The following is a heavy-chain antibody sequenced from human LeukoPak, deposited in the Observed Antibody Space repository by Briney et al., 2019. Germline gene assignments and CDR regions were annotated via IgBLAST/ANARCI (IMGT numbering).Heavy chain of an antibody. CDR2: IIPIFGTA. V-gene: IGHV1-69*05. Sequence: SVKVSCKASGYTFTSYGISWVRQAPGQGLEWMGGIIPIFGTANYAQKFQGRVTITTDESTSTAYMELSSLRSEDTAVYYCARRGRYNWNSYAFDIWGQGTMVTVSS. J-gene: IGHJ3*02. D-gene: IGHD1-7*01. CDR3: ARRGRYNWNSYAFDI. CDR1: GYTFTSYG.